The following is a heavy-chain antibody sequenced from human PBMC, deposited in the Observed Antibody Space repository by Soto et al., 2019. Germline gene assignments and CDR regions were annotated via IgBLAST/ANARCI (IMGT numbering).Heavy chain of an antibody. CDR1: GGSISSYY. D-gene: IGHD3-22*01. J-gene: IGHJ3*02. CDR3: ARAHYDSTPQPLPVDAFDI. Sequence: SETLSLTXTVSGGSISSYYWSWIRQPPGKGLEWIGYIYYSGSTNYNPSLKSRVTISVDTSKNQFSLKLSSVTAADTAVYYCARAHYDSTPQPLPVDAFDIWGQGTMVTVSS. V-gene: IGHV4-59*01. CDR2: IYYSGST.